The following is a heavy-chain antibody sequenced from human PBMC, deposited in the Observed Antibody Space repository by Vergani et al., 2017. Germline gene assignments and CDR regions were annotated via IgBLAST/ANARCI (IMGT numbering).Heavy chain of an antibody. CDR2: IFPSGNS. CDR3: ARASLRALVGYYYYMDV. CDR1: GDSITSGGFS. D-gene: IGHD3-16*02. J-gene: IGHJ6*03. Sequence: QVQLQESGPGLVKPSQTLSLTCTVSGDSITSGGFSWNWIRQPPGKGPEWIGYIFPSGNSDYNPSLKNRVSISLDKSKNQFSLWVNSVTAADTAVYFCARASLRALVGYYYYMDVWGKGKTVVVSS. V-gene: IGHV4-30-2*01.